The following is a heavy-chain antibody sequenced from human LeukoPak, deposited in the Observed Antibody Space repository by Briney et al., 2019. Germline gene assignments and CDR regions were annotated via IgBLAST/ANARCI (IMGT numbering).Heavy chain of an antibody. D-gene: IGHD5-12*01. CDR3: ARDPVATITPFDY. V-gene: IGHV3-21*01. Sequence: GGSLRLSCAASGFTFSSYSMNWVRQAPGKGLEWVSSISSSSSYIYYADSVKGRFTISRDNAKNSLYLQMNSLRAEDTAVYHCARDPVATITPFDYWGQGTLVTASS. CDR1: GFTFSSYS. CDR2: ISSSSSYI. J-gene: IGHJ4*02.